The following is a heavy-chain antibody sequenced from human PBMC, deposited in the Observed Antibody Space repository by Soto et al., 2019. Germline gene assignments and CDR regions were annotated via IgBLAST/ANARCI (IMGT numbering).Heavy chain of an antibody. J-gene: IGHJ6*02. Sequence: QVQLVESGGGVVQPGRSLRLSCAASGFTFSSYGMHWVRQAPGKGLEWVAVIWYDGSNKYYADSVKGRFTISRDNSKNTXCLQMNSLRAEDTAVYYCARDGYDFWSGPLAYGMDVWGQGTTVTVSS. CDR3: ARDGYDFWSGPLAYGMDV. D-gene: IGHD3-3*01. CDR2: IWYDGSNK. CDR1: GFTFSSYG. V-gene: IGHV3-33*01.